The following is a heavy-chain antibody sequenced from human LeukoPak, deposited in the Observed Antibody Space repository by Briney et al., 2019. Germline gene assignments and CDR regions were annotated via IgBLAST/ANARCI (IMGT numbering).Heavy chain of an antibody. V-gene: IGHV3-49*03. Sequence: GGSLRLSCTASGFDFGDYAMSWFRLAPGRGLEWVSFIRRRVDGGAAEHAASVKGRFAISRDDSRSIVYLQMNSLTTEDTAVYYCTRDSRPITLIGKLTDAFDIWGQGTVVTVSS. J-gene: IGHJ3*02. CDR2: IRRRVDGGAA. CDR3: TRDSRPITLIGKLTDAFDI. CDR1: GFDFGDYA. D-gene: IGHD3-10*01.